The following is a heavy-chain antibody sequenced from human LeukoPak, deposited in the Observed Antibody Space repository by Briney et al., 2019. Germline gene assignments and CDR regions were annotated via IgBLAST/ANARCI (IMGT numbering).Heavy chain of an antibody. CDR3: ARVYYSSSYDYWYFDL. J-gene: IGHJ2*01. V-gene: IGHV4-59*01. CDR1: GGSIRNYY. D-gene: IGHD6-13*01. CDR2: IYCSGST. Sequence: PSETLSLTCTVSGGSIRNYYWSWIRQPPGKGLEWIGYIYCSGSTNYNPSPKSRVTISVDTSKNQFSLKLSSVTVADTAVYYCARVYYSSSYDYWYFDLWGRGTMVTVSS.